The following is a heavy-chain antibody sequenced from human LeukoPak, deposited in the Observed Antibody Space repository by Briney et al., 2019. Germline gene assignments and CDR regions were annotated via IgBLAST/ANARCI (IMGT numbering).Heavy chain of an antibody. Sequence: ASVKVSCKASGYTFTGYYMHWVRQAPGQGLEWMGWINPNSGGTNYAQKFQGRVTMARDTSISTAYMELSRLRSDDTAVYYCATPRAYYDFWSGGLALDYWGQGALVTVSS. D-gene: IGHD3-3*01. V-gene: IGHV1-2*02. CDR2: INPNSGGT. CDR3: ATPRAYYDFWSGGLALDY. J-gene: IGHJ4*02. CDR1: GYTFTGYY.